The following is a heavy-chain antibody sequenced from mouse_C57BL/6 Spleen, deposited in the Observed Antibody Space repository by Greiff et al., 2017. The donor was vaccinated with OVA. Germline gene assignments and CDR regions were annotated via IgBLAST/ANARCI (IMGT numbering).Heavy chain of an antibody. V-gene: IGHV5-17*01. J-gene: IGHJ4*01. CDR2: ISSGSSTI. Sequence: EVQLVESGGGLVKPGGSLKLSCAASGFTFSDYGMHWVRQAPEKGLEWVAYISSGSSTIYYADTVKGRFTISRDNAKNTLFLQMTSLRSEDTDMYYCARKGNSRYAMDYWGQGTSVTVSS. D-gene: IGHD2-1*01. CDR3: ARKGNSRYAMDY. CDR1: GFTFSDYG.